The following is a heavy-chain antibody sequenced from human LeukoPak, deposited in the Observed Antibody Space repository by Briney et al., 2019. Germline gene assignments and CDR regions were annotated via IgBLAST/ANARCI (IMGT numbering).Heavy chain of an antibody. D-gene: IGHD5-12*01. J-gene: IGHJ5*02. CDR2: IHYTGST. CDR3: ARGGYVANWFDP. CDR1: GGSVSSGSHS. V-gene: IGHV4-61*01. Sequence: PSETLSLTCTVSGGSVSSGSHSWRWIRQPPGKGLEWVGYIHYTGSTNYNPSLKSRVTISVDTSKNQFSLKLSSVTAADTAVFFCARGGYVANWFDPWGQGTLVTVSS.